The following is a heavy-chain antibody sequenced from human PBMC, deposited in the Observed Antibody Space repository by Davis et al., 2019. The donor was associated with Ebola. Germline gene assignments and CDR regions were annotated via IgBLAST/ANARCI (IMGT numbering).Heavy chain of an antibody. J-gene: IGHJ4*02. CDR1: GYTFTGYY. V-gene: IGHV1-18*04. CDR2: ISAYNGNT. D-gene: IGHD1-26*01. CDR3: ARDIVGAD. Sequence: AASVKVSCKASGYTFTGYYMHWVRQAPGQGLEWMGWISAYNGNTNYAQKLQGRVTMTTDTSTSTAYMELSSLRSEDTAVYYCARDIVGADWGQGTLVTVSS.